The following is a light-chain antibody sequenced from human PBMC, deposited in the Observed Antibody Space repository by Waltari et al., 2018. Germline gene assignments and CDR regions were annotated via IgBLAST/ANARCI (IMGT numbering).Light chain of an antibody. CDR3: QQYYSTPPT. V-gene: IGKV4-1*01. J-gene: IGKJ1*01. CDR2: GAS. CDR1: QSVLYSSNNENY. Sequence: DIVMTQSPDSLAVSLGERATIDCKSSQSVLYSSNNENYLAWYQQKPGQPPKLLIYGASIRESGVPDRFSGSGSGTDFTLTISSLQAEDVAVYYCQQYYSTPPTFGQGTKVEIK.